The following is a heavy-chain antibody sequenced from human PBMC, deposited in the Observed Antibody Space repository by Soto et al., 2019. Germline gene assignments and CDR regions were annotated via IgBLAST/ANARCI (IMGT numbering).Heavy chain of an antibody. J-gene: IGHJ4*02. CDR3: ATVSMHSTTQPPGH. V-gene: IGHV3-21*01. CDR1: GFTFSIYS. CDR2: ISSGSTYI. D-gene: IGHD1-1*01. Sequence: ESLRLSGAACGFTFSIYSMNWVRQAPGKGLEWVSSISSGSTYIYYADSLKGRFTISRDDAKNSLYLQMNSLRAEDTAVYYCATVSMHSTTQPPGHWGQGTLVTVS.